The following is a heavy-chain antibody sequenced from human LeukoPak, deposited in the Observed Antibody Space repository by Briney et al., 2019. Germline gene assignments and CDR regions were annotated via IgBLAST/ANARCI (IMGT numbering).Heavy chain of an antibody. CDR3: IRYRMLTGNDYN. J-gene: IGHJ4*02. V-gene: IGHV3-73*01. CDR1: GFTFSGSA. Sequence: GGSLRLSCAASGFTFSGSAMHWVRQASGKGLEWVGRIRSKANSYATAYAASVTGRFTISRDDSKNTAYLQMNSLKTEDTAVYYCIRYRMLTGNDYNWGQGTLVTVSS. D-gene: IGHD4/OR15-4a*01. CDR2: IRSKANSYAT.